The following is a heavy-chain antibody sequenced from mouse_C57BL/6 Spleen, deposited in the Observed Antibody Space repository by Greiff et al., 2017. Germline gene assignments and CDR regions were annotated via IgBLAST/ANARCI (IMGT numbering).Heavy chain of an antibody. V-gene: IGHV1-82*01. CDR2: IYPGDGDT. CDR3: ARSEYDDDWVAY. J-gene: IGHJ3*01. D-gene: IGHD2-4*01. Sequence: QVQLQQSGPELVKPGASVKISCKASGYAFSSSWMNWVKQRPGKGLEWIGRIYPGDGDTNYNGKFKGKATLTADKSSSTAYMQLSSLTSEDSAVYFCARSEYDDDWVAYWGQGTLVTVSA. CDR1: GYAFSSSW.